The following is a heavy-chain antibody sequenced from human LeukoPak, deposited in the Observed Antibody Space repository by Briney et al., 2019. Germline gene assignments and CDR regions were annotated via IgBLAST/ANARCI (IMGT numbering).Heavy chain of an antibody. J-gene: IGHJ3*02. V-gene: IGHV3-21*01. D-gene: IGHD2-2*01. CDR3: ARDVCSSTSCYPWGDAFDI. CDR1: GFTFSSYS. Sequence: GGSLRLSCAASGFTFSSYSMNWVRQAPGKGLEWVSSISSSSYIYYADSVKGRFTISRDSAKNSLYLQMNSLRAEDTAVYYCARDVCSSTSCYPWGDAFDIWGQGTMVTVSS. CDR2: ISSSSYI.